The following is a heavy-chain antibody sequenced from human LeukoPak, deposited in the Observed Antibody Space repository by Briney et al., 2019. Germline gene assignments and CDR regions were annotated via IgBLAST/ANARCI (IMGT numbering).Heavy chain of an antibody. Sequence: ASVKVSCKASGYIFIDYYMHWVRQAPGQGLEWMGTFNPSDGRATYAQKFQGRITVTRDTSTGTVYMELSRLTSEDTAVYYCAREGGDGYKAGQYWGQGTLVTVSS. V-gene: IGHV1-46*01. CDR2: FNPSDGRA. CDR1: GYIFIDYY. CDR3: AREGGDGYKAGQY. D-gene: IGHD5-24*01. J-gene: IGHJ4*02.